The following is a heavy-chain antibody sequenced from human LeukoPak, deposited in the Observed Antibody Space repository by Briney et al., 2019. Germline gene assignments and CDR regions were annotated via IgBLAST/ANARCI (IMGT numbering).Heavy chain of an antibody. Sequence: PSETLSLTCTVSGGSISSYYWSWIRQPPGKGLEWIGYIYYSGSTNYNPSLKSRVTISVDTSKNQFSLKLSSVTAADTAVYYCARHESGWRGVPLYYWGQGTLVTVSS. J-gene: IGHJ4*02. CDR3: ARHESGWRGVPLYY. CDR2: IYYSGST. D-gene: IGHD3-10*01. CDR1: GGSISSYY. V-gene: IGHV4-59*08.